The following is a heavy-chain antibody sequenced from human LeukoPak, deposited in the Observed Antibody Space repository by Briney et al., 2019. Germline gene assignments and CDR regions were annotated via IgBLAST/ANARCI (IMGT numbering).Heavy chain of an antibody. CDR1: GFTFSSYF. Sequence: GGSLRLSCLGSGFTFSSYFMHWIRQAPGKGLEYVSAINDNGKSIYYADSVKGRFTISRDNSKNTLYLQMSSLRPEDTAVYYCVKDPWGVDHWGQGTLVTVSS. D-gene: IGHD7-27*01. CDR2: INDNGKSI. V-gene: IGHV3-64D*06. J-gene: IGHJ5*02. CDR3: VKDPWGVDH.